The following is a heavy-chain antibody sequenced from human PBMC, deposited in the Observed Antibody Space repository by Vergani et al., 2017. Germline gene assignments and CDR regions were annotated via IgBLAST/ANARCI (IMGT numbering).Heavy chain of an antibody. CDR1: GFTFSSYG. V-gene: IGHV3-30*18. CDR3: AKESSGWDNWFDP. J-gene: IGHJ5*02. D-gene: IGHD6-19*01. CDR2: ISYDGSNK. Sequence: VQLVESGGGLVQPGGSLRLSCAASGFTFSSYGMHWVRQAPGKGLEWVAVISYDGSNKYYADSVKGRFTISRDNSKNTLYLQMNSLRAEDTAVYYCAKESSGWDNWFDPWGQGTLVTVSS.